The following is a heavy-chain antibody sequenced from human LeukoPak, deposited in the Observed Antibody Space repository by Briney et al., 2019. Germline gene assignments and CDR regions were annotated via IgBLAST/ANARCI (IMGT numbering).Heavy chain of an antibody. D-gene: IGHD6-13*01. J-gene: IGHJ4*02. Sequence: GGSLRLSCAASGFTVSSNYMSWVRQAPGKGLEGVSVIYSGGSTYYADSVKGRFTISRDNSKNMLYLQMNSLRAEDTAVYYCARGSGGGSSWYFFYWGQGTLVTVSS. CDR1: GFTVSSNY. V-gene: IGHV3-53*01. CDR2: IYSGGST. CDR3: ARGSGGGSSWYFFY.